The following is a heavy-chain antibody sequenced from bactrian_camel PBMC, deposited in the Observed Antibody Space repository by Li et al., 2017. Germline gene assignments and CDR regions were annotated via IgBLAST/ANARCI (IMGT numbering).Heavy chain of an antibody. Sequence: HVQLVESGGGSVQTGESLRLSCAGSGYRYSTATMAWVRQAPGKGLEWVSAINSGSSGINYADSVKDRFTISRDNAENTIYLQMNSLKPEDSAEYYCAAAADTVECQFLRRGAYTDRGQGTQVTVS. CDR1: GYRYSTAT. CDR3: AAAADTVECQFLRRGAYTD. V-gene: IGHV3S6*01. D-gene: IGHD6*01. CDR2: INSGSSGI. J-gene: IGHJ4*01.